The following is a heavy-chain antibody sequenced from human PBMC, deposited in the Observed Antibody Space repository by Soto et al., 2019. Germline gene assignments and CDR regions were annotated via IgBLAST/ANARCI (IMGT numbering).Heavy chain of an antibody. V-gene: IGHV4-34*01. J-gene: IGHJ5*02. CDR3: ARGLGSSGWLHMPLRKHWFDP. CDR1: GGSFSGYY. Sequence: SETLSLTCAVYGGSFSGYYWSWIRQPPGKGLEWIGEINHSGSTNYNPSLKSRVTISVDTSKNQFSLKLSSVTAADTAVYYCARGLGSSGWLHMPLRKHWFDPWGQGTLVTVSS. D-gene: IGHD6-19*01. CDR2: INHSGST.